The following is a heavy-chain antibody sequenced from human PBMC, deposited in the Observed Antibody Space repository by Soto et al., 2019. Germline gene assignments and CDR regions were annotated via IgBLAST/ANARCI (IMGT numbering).Heavy chain of an antibody. CDR2: IYHIGST. J-gene: IGHJ5*02. Sequence: QLQLQESGPGLVKPSETLSLTCTVSNGSISSAIYYWGWIRQPPGKGLEWIGSIYHIGSTYYNPSLQGRVAISVDTSKNQFSLKLSSVTAADTAVYFCAGRSSLASVQVYFGEISNYNWFDPWGQGTLVTVSS. V-gene: IGHV4-39*01. D-gene: IGHD3-10*01. CDR3: AGRSSLASVQVYFGEISNYNWFDP. CDR1: NGSISSAIYY.